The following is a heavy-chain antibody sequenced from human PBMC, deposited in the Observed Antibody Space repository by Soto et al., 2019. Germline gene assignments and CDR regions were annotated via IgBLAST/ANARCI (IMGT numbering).Heavy chain of an antibody. J-gene: IGHJ6*01. Sequence: QVQLVESGGGVVQPGRSLRLSCAASGFTFSSYAMHWVRQAPGKGLEWVAVISYDGSNKYYTDSVKGRFTISRDNSKNTLYLQMNSLRAEDTAVYYCARDSWDYYGMDVW. CDR2: ISYDGSNK. D-gene: IGHD3-16*01. V-gene: IGHV3-30-3*01. CDR3: ARDSWDYYGMDV. CDR1: GFTFSSYA.